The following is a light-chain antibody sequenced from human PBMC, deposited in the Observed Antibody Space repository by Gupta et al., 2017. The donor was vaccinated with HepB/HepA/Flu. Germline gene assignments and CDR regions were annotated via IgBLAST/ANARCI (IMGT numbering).Light chain of an antibody. CDR3: QQYYSVPFT. V-gene: IGKV4-1*01. J-gene: IGKJ3*01. CDR2: WTS. Sequence: DIVLTQSQEFLVWSRGERATINCKSSQSVVSSHNNPGHLAWYQQKPGQPPRLLFYWTSGRESGVPDRFSASGTGTDFTLTISALQAEDVALYYCQQYYSVPFTFGPGTQVDIK. CDR1: QSVVSSHNNPGH.